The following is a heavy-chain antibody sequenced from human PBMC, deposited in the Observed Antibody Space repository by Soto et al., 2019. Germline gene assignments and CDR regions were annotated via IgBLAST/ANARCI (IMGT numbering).Heavy chain of an antibody. J-gene: IGHJ6*02. CDR3: AKDLQSYGDYDYYCYGMDV. CDR2: ISYDGTNK. V-gene: IGHV3-30*18. D-gene: IGHD4-17*01. Sequence: QVQLVESGGGEVQPGRSLKISCAASGFTFSTYGMHWVRQTPGKGLEWVAVISYDGTNKFYSDSVKGRFTISRDNFKNTLTLQMNSLSADDTAVYSCAKDLQSYGDYDYYCYGMDVWGLGTRGTVSS. CDR1: GFTFSTYG.